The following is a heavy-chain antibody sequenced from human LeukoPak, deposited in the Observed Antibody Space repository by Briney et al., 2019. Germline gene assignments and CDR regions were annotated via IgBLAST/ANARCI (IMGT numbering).Heavy chain of an antibody. CDR2: IYYSGRT. CDR3: ARHSRGPAAGPAFDY. Sequence: SETLSLTCTVSGGSSSGSTYYWGWIRQPPGKGLEWIGSIYYSGRTYYNPSLKSRVTISVDTSKNQFSLSSVTAADTAVYYCARHSRGPAAGPAFDYWGQGTLVTVSS. V-gene: IGHV4-39*01. D-gene: IGHD6-13*01. CDR1: GGSSSGSTYY. J-gene: IGHJ4*02.